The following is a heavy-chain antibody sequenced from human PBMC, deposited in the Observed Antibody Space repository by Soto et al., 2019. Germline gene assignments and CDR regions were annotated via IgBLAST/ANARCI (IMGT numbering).Heavy chain of an antibody. V-gene: IGHV4-59*08. D-gene: IGHD7-27*01. CDR3: ARAWGGNVFYY. CDR1: GGSISSYY. Sequence: SETLSLTCTVSGGSISSYYWSWIRQPPGKGLEWIGYIYYSGSTNYNPSLKSRVTISVDTSKDQFSLKLSSVTAADTAVYYCARAWGGNVFYYWGRGSLVTVSS. CDR2: IYYSGST. J-gene: IGHJ4*02.